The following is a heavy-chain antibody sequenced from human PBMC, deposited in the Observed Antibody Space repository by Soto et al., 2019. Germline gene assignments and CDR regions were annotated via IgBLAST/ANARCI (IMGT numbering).Heavy chain of an antibody. CDR2: IDASGGIA. Sequence: EVQLLESGGGLVQPGGSLRLSCAASGFTFSSDVMSWVRQAPGKGLEWVSSIDASGGIAYHADYVKGRLTISRDNSRNTLYLQMNSLRADDTAVYYCAKELGRAMVLGHNVYYYCCMDVWGKGTTVTVSS. J-gene: IGHJ6*03. V-gene: IGHV3-23*01. D-gene: IGHD3-10*01. CDR3: AKELGRAMVLGHNVYYYCCMDV. CDR1: GFTFSSDV.